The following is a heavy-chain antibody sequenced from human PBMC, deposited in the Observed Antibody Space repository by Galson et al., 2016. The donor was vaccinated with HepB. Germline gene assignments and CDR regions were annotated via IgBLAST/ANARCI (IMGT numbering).Heavy chain of an antibody. Sequence: SLRLSCAASGFTFSDHYIDWVRQAPGNGLEWVGRTRKKVNGYTTEYAASVKARFSISRDDSKNSLFLQMNSLKTEDTAVYYCVRIVGAFAIDNWGQGTLVTGSS. CDR3: VRIVGAFAIDN. J-gene: IGHJ4*02. CDR1: GFTFSDHY. V-gene: IGHV3-72*01. D-gene: IGHD2-15*01. CDR2: TRKKVNGYTT.